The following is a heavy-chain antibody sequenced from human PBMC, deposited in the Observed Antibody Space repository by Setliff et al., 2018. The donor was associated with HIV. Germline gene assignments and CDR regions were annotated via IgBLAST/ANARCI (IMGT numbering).Heavy chain of an antibody. J-gene: IGHJ3*02. Sequence: GGSLRLSCAASGFTFSNYGMHWVRQAPGKGLEWVAFIRYDGSNEYYADSVKGRFTISRDNSKNTLYLQMNSLRAEDTAVYYCAKMHTAMDPDTFDIWGQGTMVTVSS. CDR3: AKMHTAMDPDTFDI. V-gene: IGHV3-30*02. CDR1: GFTFSNYG. D-gene: IGHD5-18*01. CDR2: IRYDGSNE.